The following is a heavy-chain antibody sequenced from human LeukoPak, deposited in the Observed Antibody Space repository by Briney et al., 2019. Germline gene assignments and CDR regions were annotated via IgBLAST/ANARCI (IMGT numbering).Heavy chain of an antibody. CDR3: ARAVGIVVVVVATLDY. D-gene: IGHD2-15*01. CDR2: INPSGGST. V-gene: IGHV1-46*01. J-gene: IGHJ4*02. Sequence: ASVKVSCTASGYTFTNNYMHWVRHAPGQGLEWMGIINPSGGSTNYAQKFQGRVTMTRDTSTSTVYMELSSLRSEDTAVYYCARAVGIVVVVVATLDYWGQGTLVTVSS. CDR1: GYTFTNNY.